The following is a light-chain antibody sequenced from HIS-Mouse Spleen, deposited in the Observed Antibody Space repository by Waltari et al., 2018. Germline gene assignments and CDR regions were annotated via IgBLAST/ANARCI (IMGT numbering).Light chain of an antibody. CDR3: CSYAGSYRV. CDR1: SSDVGGYTY. CDR2: DVS. V-gene: IGLV2-11*02. J-gene: IGLJ1*01. Sequence: QSALTQPRSVSGSPGPSVTISCTGTSSDVGGYTYVSWYQQHPGKAPKLMIYDVSKRPSGVPDRFSGSKSGNTASLTISGLQAEDEADYCCCSYAGSYRVFGTGTKVTVL.